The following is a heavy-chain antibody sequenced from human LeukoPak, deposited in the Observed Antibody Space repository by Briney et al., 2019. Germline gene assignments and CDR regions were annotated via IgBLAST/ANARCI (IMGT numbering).Heavy chain of an antibody. J-gene: IGHJ5*02. V-gene: IGHV4-59*01. Sequence: SETLSLTCTVSGGSISSYYWSWIRQPPGKGLEWIGYIYYSESTNYNPSLKSRVTISVDTSKNQFSLKLSSVTAADTAVYYCARAAPWFDPWGQGTLVTVSS. CDR2: IYYSEST. CDR1: GGSISSYY. CDR3: ARAAPWFDP.